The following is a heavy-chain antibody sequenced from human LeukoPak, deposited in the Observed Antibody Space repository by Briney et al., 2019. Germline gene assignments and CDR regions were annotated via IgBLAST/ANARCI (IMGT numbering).Heavy chain of an antibody. CDR2: INHSGST. V-gene: IGHV4-34*01. CDR3: ARATAMVTVDY. Sequence: SETLSLTCAVYGGSFSGYYWSWIRQPPGKGLEWIGEINHSGSTNYNPSLKSRVTISVDTSKNQFSLKLSSVTAADTAVYYCARATAMVTVDYWGQVPLVTVTS. CDR1: GGSFSGYY. D-gene: IGHD5-18*01. J-gene: IGHJ4*02.